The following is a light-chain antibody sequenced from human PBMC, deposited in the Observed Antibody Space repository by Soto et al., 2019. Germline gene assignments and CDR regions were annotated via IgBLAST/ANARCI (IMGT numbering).Light chain of an antibody. CDR3: QQYRTFPIT. CDR2: DAS. V-gene: IGKV1-33*01. Sequence: DIQLTQSPSSLSVSVGDRVTITCQTSQDINTYLNWYQQKPGRAPKLLIYDASNLETGVASTFSGSGSGTHFTFTINSLQPEDVGTYYCQQYRTFPITFGQGTLLELK. J-gene: IGKJ5*01. CDR1: QDINTY.